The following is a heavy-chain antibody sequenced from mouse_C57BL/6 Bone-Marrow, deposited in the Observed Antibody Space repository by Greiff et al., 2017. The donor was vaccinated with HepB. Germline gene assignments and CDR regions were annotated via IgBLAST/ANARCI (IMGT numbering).Heavy chain of an antibody. V-gene: IGHV1-82*01. Sequence: VQRVESGPELVKPGASVKLSCKASGYAFSSSWMNWVKQRPGKGLEWIGRIYPGDGDTNYNGKFKGKATLTADKSSSTAYMQLSSLTSEDSAVYFCARRGYGSSNEGFAYWGQGTLVTVSA. CDR3: ARRGYGSSNEGFAY. J-gene: IGHJ3*01. CDR1: GYAFSSSW. CDR2: IYPGDGDT. D-gene: IGHD1-1*01.